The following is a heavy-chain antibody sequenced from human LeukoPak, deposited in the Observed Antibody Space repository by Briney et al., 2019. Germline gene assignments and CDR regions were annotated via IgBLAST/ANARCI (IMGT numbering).Heavy chain of an antibody. CDR1: GFTFSSYA. Sequence: PGGSLRLSCAASGFTFSSYAMSWVRQAPGKGLEWVSAISGSGGSTYYADSVKGRFTISRDNSKNTLYLQMNCLRAEDTAVYYCAKDRVGYCSSTSCLWPVDYWGQGTLVTVSS. CDR2: ISGSGGST. CDR3: AKDRVGYCSSTSCLWPVDY. J-gene: IGHJ4*02. V-gene: IGHV3-23*01. D-gene: IGHD2-2*01.